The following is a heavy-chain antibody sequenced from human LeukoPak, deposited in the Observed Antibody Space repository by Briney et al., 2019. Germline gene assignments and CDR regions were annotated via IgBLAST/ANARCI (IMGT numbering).Heavy chain of an antibody. V-gene: IGHV3-9*01. CDR1: GFTFDDYA. Sequence: GGSLRLSCAASGFTFDDYAMHWVRHAPGKGLEWVSGISWNSGSIGYADSVKGRFTISRDNAKNSLYLQMNSLRAEDTALYYCAKDRGRSGSYYFDYWGQGTLVTVSS. CDR2: ISWNSGSI. CDR3: AKDRGRSGSYYFDY. D-gene: IGHD3-3*01. J-gene: IGHJ4*02.